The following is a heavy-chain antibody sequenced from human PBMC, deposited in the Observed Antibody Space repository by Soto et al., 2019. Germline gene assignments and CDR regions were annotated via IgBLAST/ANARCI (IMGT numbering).Heavy chain of an antibody. J-gene: IGHJ5*02. D-gene: IGHD2-2*01. CDR3: ARVSVLVPAALGGGGNWFDP. CDR2: ISAYNGNT. Sequence: QVQLVQSGAEVKKPGASVKVSCKASGYTFTSYGISWVRQAPGQGLEWMGWISAYNGNTNYAQKLQGSVTMTTDTSTSTAYMELRSLRSDDTAVYYCARVSVLVPAALGGGGNWFDPWGQGTLVTVSS. V-gene: IGHV1-18*01. CDR1: GYTFTSYG.